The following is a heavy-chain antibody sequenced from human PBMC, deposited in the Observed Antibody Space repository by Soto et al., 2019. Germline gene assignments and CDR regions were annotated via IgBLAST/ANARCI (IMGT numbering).Heavy chain of an antibody. J-gene: IGHJ6*02. D-gene: IGHD2-2*01. CDR3: ARSQGSSTSLEIYYYYYYGMDV. CDR2: IIPIPGTA. CDR1: GGTFGSYA. Sequence: QVQLVQSGAEVKKPGSSVKVSCKASGGTFGSYAISWVRQAPGQGLEWMGGIIPIPGTANYAQKFQGRVTIAADESTSKAYMELSSLRYEDTAVYYCARSQGSSTSLEIYYYYYYGMDVWGQGTTVTVSS. V-gene: IGHV1-69*01.